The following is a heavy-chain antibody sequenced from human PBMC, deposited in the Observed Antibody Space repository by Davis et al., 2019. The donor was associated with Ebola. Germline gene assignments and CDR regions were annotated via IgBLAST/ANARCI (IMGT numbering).Heavy chain of an antibody. Sequence: SETLSLTCTVSGGSISSYYWNWIRQSPGKGLEWIGYIYDSGSTYYNPSLKSRVTISVDTSKNQFSLKLSSVTAADTAVYYCARVRYYPFYYGMDVWGKGTTVTVSS. CDR3: ARVRYYPFYYGMDV. V-gene: IGHV4-59*01. CDR2: IYDSGST. CDR1: GGSISSYY. D-gene: IGHD3-16*02. J-gene: IGHJ6*04.